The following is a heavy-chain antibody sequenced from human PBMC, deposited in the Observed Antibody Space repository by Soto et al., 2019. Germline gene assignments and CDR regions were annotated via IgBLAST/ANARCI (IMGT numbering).Heavy chain of an antibody. CDR3: ARESSSLDY. J-gene: IGHJ4*02. D-gene: IGHD6-6*01. CDR1: GGSISGSGYY. CDR2: IHYSGST. Sequence: SETLSLTCTVSGGSISGSGYYWAWIRQPPGKGLEWIGSIHYSGSTYYSMSLKSRLTMSVDTSNNQFSLKLSSVTAADTAVYYCARESSSLDYWGQGTLVTVSS. V-gene: IGHV4-39*07.